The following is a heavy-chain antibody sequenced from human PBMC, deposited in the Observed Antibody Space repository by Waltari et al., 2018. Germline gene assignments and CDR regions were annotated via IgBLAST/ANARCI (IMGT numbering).Heavy chain of an antibody. J-gene: IGHJ4*02. V-gene: IGHV3-7*01. CDR3: ARDGDYGDYQASYYFDY. D-gene: IGHD4-17*01. CDR2: IKQDGSEK. Sequence: EVKLVESGGGLVQPGGSLRLSCAASGFTFSPYWMNWFRQAPGKGLEWVANIKQDGSEKYYVDSVKGRFTISRDNAKNSLYLQMNSLRAEDTAVYYCARDGDYGDYQASYYFDYWGQGTLVTISS. CDR1: GFTFSPYW.